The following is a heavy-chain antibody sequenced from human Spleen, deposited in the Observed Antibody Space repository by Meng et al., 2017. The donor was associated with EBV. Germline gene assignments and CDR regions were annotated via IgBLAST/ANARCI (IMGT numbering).Heavy chain of an antibody. CDR2: INYLGGT. V-gene: IGHV4-59*01. CDR3: ARATPGYSYGYTDS. Sequence: QAQLQQWGAGLLKPSETLSLPCTVSGGSIRSYYWSWIRQPPGKGLEWIGYINYLGGTNYNPSLKSRVTISVATSKNQLSLTLTSVTGADTAVYYCARATPGYSYGYTDSWGQGILVTVSS. D-gene: IGHD5-18*01. J-gene: IGHJ4*02. CDR1: GGSIRSYY.